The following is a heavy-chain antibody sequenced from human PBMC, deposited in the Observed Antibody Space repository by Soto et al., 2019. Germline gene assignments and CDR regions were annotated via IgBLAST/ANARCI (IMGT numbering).Heavy chain of an antibody. D-gene: IGHD3-16*01. J-gene: IGHJ4*02. Sequence: QVQLVQSGAEVKKPGASVKVSCKASGYTFTNFGISWVRQAPGQGLEWMGWISAYNGNTNYAQKFQGRVTMTTDTSTSTAYMEVRRLRFVVPAVYYCAIGGTPIDSWGQGTLVTVSS. V-gene: IGHV1-18*01. CDR3: AIGGTPIDS. CDR2: ISAYNGNT. CDR1: GYTFTNFG.